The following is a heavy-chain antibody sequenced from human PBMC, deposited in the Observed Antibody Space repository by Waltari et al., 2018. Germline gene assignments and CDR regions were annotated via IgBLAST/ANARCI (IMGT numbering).Heavy chain of an antibody. CDR3: ARGSGTVIDY. V-gene: IGHV1-18*01. J-gene: IGHJ4*02. CDR2: ISAYNGNT. D-gene: IGHD3-10*01. Sequence: QVQLVQSGAEVKKPGASVKVSCKASGYTFTSYGISWVRQATGQGLEWMGWISAYNGNTDDAQKRQGRVSMTTDTSTSRANIEQRSLGSDDTAVYYCARGSGTVIDYWGQGTLVTVSS. CDR1: GYTFTSYG.